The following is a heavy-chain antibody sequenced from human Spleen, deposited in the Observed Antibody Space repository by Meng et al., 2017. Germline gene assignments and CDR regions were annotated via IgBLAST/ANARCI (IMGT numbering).Heavy chain of an antibody. CDR1: CGSLRDYY. Sequence: QVCVLRWGAVFVNASGTLSPTGVVDCGSLRDYYWGGIREPPGKGLGWVWEINHGGSTNYNPSLVSTACISVETSQNNLSLKLSSVTASVSAVYYCARGPTTMAQDFDYWGQGTLVTVSS. V-gene: IGHV4-34*01. CDR2: INHGGST. D-gene: IGHD4-11*01. J-gene: IGHJ4*02. CDR3: ARGPTTMAQDFDY.